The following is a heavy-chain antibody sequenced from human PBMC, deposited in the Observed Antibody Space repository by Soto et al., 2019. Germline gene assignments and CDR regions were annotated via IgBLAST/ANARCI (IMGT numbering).Heavy chain of an antibody. V-gene: IGHV4-39*01. CDR1: GGSISSSSYY. Sequence: SETLSLTCTVSGGSISSSSYYWGWIRQPPGKGLEWIGSIYYSGSTYYNPSLKSRVTISVDTSKNQFSLKLSSVTAADTAVYYCARSSVVVVAATPGVGRFDPWGQGTLVTVSS. J-gene: IGHJ5*02. CDR3: ARSSVVVVAATPGVGRFDP. CDR2: IYYSGST. D-gene: IGHD2-15*01.